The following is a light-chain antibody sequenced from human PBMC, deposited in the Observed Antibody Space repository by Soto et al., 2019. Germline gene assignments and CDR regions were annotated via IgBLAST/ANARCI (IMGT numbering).Light chain of an antibody. Sequence: SQMTQSRTTLSASVGARLTISCRAGHSISSWLAWYQQKPGKAPKLLIYKASTLESGVPSNFSGSGSGTEFNLTINRMQPEDFATYYCQQYNSYPWTFGQGTKVDI. J-gene: IGKJ1*01. V-gene: IGKV1-5*03. CDR3: QQYNSYPWT. CDR1: HSISSW. CDR2: KAS.